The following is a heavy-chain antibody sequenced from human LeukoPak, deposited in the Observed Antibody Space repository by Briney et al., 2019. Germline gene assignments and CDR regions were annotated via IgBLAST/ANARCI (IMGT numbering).Heavy chain of an antibody. V-gene: IGHV4-4*07. J-gene: IGHJ4*02. Sequence: SETLSLTCTVSGGSISSYSWSWMRQPAGKGLEWIGRIYPRESPNYNPSLKSRVIMSVDKSKNQFSLKLRSVTAADTAAYYCAREWHHVFDYWGQGNLVTVSS. CDR2: IYPRESP. CDR3: AREWHHVFDY. CDR1: GGSISSYS. D-gene: IGHD5-12*01.